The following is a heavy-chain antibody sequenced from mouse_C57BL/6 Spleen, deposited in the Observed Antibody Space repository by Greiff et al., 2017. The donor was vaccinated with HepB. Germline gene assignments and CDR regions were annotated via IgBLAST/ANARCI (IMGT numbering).Heavy chain of an antibody. Sequence: VQLQPSGPELVKPGDSVKISCKASGYSFTGYFMNWVMQSHGKSLEWIGRINPYNGDTFYNQKFKGKATLTVDKSSSTAHMELRSLTSEDSAVYYCARGDGNYPYFDVWGTGTTVTVSS. CDR1: GYSFTGYF. CDR2: INPYNGDT. D-gene: IGHD2-1*01. J-gene: IGHJ1*03. CDR3: ARGDGNYPYFDV. V-gene: IGHV1-20*01.